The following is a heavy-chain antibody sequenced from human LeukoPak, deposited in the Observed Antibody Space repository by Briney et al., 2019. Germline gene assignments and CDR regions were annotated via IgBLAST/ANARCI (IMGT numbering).Heavy chain of an antibody. CDR2: IYTSGST. V-gene: IGHV4-4*07. CDR1: GGSISSYY. CDR3: ARAHSSSWYFSMGAFDI. D-gene: IGHD6-13*01. J-gene: IGHJ3*02. Sequence: NPSETLSLTCTVSGGSISSYYWSWIRQPAGKGLEWIGRIYTSGSTNYNPSLKSRVTMSVDTSKNQFSLKLSSVTAADTAVYYCARAHSSSWYFSMGAFDIWGQGTMVTVSS.